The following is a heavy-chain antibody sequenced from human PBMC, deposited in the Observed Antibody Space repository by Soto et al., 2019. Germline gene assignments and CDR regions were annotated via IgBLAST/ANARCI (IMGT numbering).Heavy chain of an antibody. V-gene: IGHV3-15*01. CDR3: TTDYVPDTMIVVGDAFDI. D-gene: IGHD3-22*01. Sequence: GGSLRLSCAAPGFTLSNAWMSWVRQAPGKELEWVGRIKSKTDGGTTDYATPVKGRFTISRDDSKNTLYLQMNSLKTEDTAVYYCTTDYVPDTMIVVGDAFDIWGQGTMVTVSS. CDR2: IKSKTDGGTT. CDR1: GFTLSNAW. J-gene: IGHJ3*02.